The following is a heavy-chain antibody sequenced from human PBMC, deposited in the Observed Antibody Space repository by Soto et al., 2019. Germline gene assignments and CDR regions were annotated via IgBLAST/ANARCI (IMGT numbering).Heavy chain of an antibody. CDR2: ISAYNGNT. Sequence: QVQLVQSGAEVKKPGASVKVSCKASGYTFTSYGISWVRQAPGQGPEWMGWISAYNGNTNYAQKLQGRVTMTTVTSTSRAYMELRGLRSDDTAVYYCAGPAGYCSGGSCYPFDYWGQGTLVTVSS. V-gene: IGHV1-18*01. CDR3: AGPAGYCSGGSCYPFDY. D-gene: IGHD2-15*01. CDR1: GYTFTSYG. J-gene: IGHJ4*02.